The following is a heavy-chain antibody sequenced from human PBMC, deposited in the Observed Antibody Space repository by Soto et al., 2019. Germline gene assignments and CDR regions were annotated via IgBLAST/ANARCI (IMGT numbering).Heavy chain of an antibody. CDR1: GGSISSGGYS. V-gene: IGHV4-30-2*01. CDR2: IYHSGST. CDR3: ASSRGSTVPLDY. D-gene: IGHD1-26*01. Sequence: QLQLQESGSGLVKPSQTLSLTCAVSGGSISSGGYSWSWIRQPPGKGLEWIGYIYHSGSTYYNPSLKSRVIISVDRSKNQFSLNLSSVTAADTAVYYCASSRGSTVPLDYLGKGTRVTVSS. J-gene: IGHJ4*02.